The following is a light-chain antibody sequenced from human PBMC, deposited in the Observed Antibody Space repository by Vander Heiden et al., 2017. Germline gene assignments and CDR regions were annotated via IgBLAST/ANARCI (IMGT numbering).Light chain of an antibody. Sequence: QSALTQPAPVSGSPGQSITISCTGTSSDVGSYNLVSWYRQHPGKAPKLMIYEVSKRPSGVSNRFSGSKSGNTASLTISGLQAEDEADYYCCSYAGSSTYVFGTGTKVTVL. V-gene: IGLV2-23*02. CDR1: SSDVGSYNL. CDR3: CSYAGSSTYV. J-gene: IGLJ1*01. CDR2: EVS.